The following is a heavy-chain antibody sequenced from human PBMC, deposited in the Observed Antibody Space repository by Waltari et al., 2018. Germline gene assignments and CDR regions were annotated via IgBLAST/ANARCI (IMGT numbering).Heavy chain of an antibody. Sequence: EVQLVESGGGLVQPGGSLRLSCAASGFPFSSYAMSWVRQAPGKGLEWVSSISSSSSYIYYADSVKGRFTISRDNAKNSLYLQMNSLRAEDTAVYYCAREVGGEGMDVWGQGTTVTVSS. V-gene: IGHV3-21*01. CDR1: GFPFSSYA. CDR2: ISSSSSYI. D-gene: IGHD3-16*01. CDR3: AREVGGEGMDV. J-gene: IGHJ6*02.